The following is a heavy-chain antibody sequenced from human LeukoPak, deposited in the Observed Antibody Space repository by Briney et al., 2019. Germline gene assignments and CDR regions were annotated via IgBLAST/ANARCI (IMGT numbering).Heavy chain of an antibody. D-gene: IGHD3-9*01. CDR2: IYYGGST. Sequence: PSETLSLACTVSGGSISSSSYYWGWIRQPPGKGLEWIGSIYYGGSTYYNPSLKSRVTISVDTSKNQFSLKLSSVTAADTAVYYCARRRGLRYFPDWSQGTLVTVSS. V-gene: IGHV4-39*01. J-gene: IGHJ4*02. CDR1: GGSISSSSYY. CDR3: ARRRGLRYFPD.